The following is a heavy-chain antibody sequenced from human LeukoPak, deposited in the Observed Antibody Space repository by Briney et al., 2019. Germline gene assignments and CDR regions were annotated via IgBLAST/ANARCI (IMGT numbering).Heavy chain of an antibody. D-gene: IGHD3-22*01. CDR2: IYTTGST. Sequence: PSQTVSLTCTVSGGSISSGTYYWTWIRQPAGKGLEWIGRIYTTGSTNYNPSLKSRVTMSTDTSKNQFSLKLSSVTAADTAVYYCARVTTGGYYNCWGQGTLVTVSS. CDR3: ARVTTGGYYNC. J-gene: IGHJ4*02. V-gene: IGHV4-61*02. CDR1: GGSISSGTYY.